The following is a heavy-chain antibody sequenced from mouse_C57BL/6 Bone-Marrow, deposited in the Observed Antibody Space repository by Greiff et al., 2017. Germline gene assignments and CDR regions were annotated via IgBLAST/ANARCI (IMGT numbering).Heavy chain of an antibody. CDR1: GYTFTSYW. CDR3: TRDGFAY. V-gene: IGHV1S22*01. CDR2: IYPGSGST. J-gene: IGHJ3*01. Sequence: LQQPGSELVRPGASVKLSCKASGYTFTSYWMHWVKQWHGQGLEWIGNIYPGSGSTNYDEKFKSKGTLTVDTSSSTAYMHLSSLTSEDSAVYYCTRDGFAYWGQGTLVTVSA.